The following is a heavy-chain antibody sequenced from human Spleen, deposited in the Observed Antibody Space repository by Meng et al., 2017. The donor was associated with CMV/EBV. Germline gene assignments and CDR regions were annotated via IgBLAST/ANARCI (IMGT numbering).Heavy chain of an antibody. CDR2: IIPILGIP. CDR1: GGTFSTYA. V-gene: IGHV1-69*10. Sequence: SVKVSCKASGGTFSTYAIHWVRQAPGQGLEWMGGIIPILGIPNYAQKFQGRVTITADKSTSTAYMKLSSLRSEDTAVYYCARGLGSSSPNYYYYGMDVWGQGTTVTVSS. D-gene: IGHD6-6*01. CDR3: ARGLGSSSPNYYYYGMDV. J-gene: IGHJ6*02.